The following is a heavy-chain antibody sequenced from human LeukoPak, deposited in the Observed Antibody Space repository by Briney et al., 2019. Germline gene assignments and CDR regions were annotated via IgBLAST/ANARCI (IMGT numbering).Heavy chain of an antibody. CDR2: MYHSGST. CDR3: ARDAPLYCSGGSCYYDY. CDR1: GYSISSAYY. D-gene: IGHD2-15*01. V-gene: IGHV4-38-2*02. J-gene: IGHJ4*02. Sequence: PSETLSLTCSVSGYSISSAYYWGWIRQPPGKGLEWIGTMYHSGSTNYNPSLKSRVTISVDTSKNQFSLKLSSVTAADTAVYYCARDAPLYCSGGSCYYDYWGQGTLVTVSS.